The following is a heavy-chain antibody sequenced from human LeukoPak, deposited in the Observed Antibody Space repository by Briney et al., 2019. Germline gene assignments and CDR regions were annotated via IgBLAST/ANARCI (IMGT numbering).Heavy chain of an antibody. CDR3: AKAGPGIVATFDY. Sequence: GRSLRLSCAASGFTFDDYAMHWVRQAPGKGLEWVSGIGWNSGSIGYADSVKGRFTISRDNAKNSLYLQMNSLRAEDTALYYCAKAGPGIVATFDYWGQGTLVTVSS. V-gene: IGHV3-9*01. CDR1: GFTFDDYA. J-gene: IGHJ4*02. CDR2: IGWNSGSI. D-gene: IGHD5-12*01.